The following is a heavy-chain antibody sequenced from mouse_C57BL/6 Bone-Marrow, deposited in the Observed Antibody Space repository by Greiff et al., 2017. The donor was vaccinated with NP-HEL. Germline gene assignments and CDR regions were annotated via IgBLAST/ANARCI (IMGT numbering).Heavy chain of an antibody. J-gene: IGHJ1*03. CDR2: ISYSGST. V-gene: IGHV3-1*01. Sequence: DVKLVESGPGMVKPSQSLSLTCTVTGYSITSGYDWHWIRHFPGNKLEWMGYISYSGSTNYNPSLKSRISITHDTSKNHFFLKLNSVTTEDTATYYCARQGGYSYWYFDVWGTGTTVTVSA. CDR3: ARQGGYSYWYFDV. CDR1: GYSITSGYD. D-gene: IGHD2-12*01.